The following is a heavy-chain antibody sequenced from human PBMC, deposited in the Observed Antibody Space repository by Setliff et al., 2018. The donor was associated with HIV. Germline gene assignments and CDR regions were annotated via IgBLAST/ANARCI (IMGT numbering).Heavy chain of an antibody. Sequence: ASVKVSCKASGYRFSGYGISWVRQAPGQGLEWMGWISADTGNTNFAQKFQGRVTLTTDTSTNTAYMELRSLRADDTAVYYCARQLSNSFDYWGQGALVTVSS. V-gene: IGHV1-18*01. CDR3: ARQLSNSFDY. CDR1: GYRFSGYG. D-gene: IGHD1-1*01. CDR2: ISADTGNT. J-gene: IGHJ4*02.